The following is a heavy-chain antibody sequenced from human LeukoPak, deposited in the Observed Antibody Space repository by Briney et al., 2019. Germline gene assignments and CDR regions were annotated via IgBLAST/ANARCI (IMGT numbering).Heavy chain of an antibody. D-gene: IGHD2-8*01. CDR3: AKQSYARSLGE. Sequence: KSGGSLRLSCATSGFPFSDFSMSWGRQAPGKGLEWISTTNSGGTSTYYAESVKGRFTISRDNSKNTLYLQMSRLRVEDTAVYYCAKQSYARSLGEGGPGTLVSVSS. CDR2: TNSGGTST. J-gene: IGHJ4*02. CDR1: GFPFSDFS. V-gene: IGHV3-23*01.